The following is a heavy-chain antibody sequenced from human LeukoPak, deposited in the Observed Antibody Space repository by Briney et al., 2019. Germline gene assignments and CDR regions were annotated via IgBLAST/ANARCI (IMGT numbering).Heavy chain of an antibody. D-gene: IGHD2-2*03. CDR2: IYHSGST. CDR1: GYSISSGYY. CDR3: ARDGYCSSTSCYRGAFDI. V-gene: IGHV4-38-2*02. J-gene: IGHJ3*02. Sequence: SETLSLTCTVSGYSISSGYYRGWIRQPPGKGLEWIGSIYHSGSTYYNPSLKSRVTISVDTSKNQFSLKLSSVTAADTAVYYCARDGYCSSTSCYRGAFDIWGQGTMVTVSS.